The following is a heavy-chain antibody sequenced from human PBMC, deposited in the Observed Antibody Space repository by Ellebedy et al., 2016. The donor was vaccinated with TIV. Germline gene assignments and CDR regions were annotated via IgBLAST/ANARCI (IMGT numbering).Heavy chain of an antibody. D-gene: IGHD2-2*01. CDR3: ARAGGRHSTGSGFY. CDR1: GFTFSGYW. V-gene: IGHV3-7*03. CDR2: IKEDGREA. Sequence: PGGSLRLSCAASGFTFSGYWMSWVRQAPGKGLEWVANIKEDGREAYHVDSVKGRFTISRDNAKNSLYLQMSNLRAEDTAVFYCARAGGRHSTGSGFYWGQGTRVTVST. J-gene: IGHJ4*02.